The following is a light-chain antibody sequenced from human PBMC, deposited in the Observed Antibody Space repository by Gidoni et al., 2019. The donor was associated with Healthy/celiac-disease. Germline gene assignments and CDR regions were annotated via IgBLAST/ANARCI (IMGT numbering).Light chain of an antibody. V-gene: IGKV2-28*01. Sequence: DIVMTQSPLSLPVTPGEPASISCRSSQSLLHSNGYNYLDWYLQKPGQSPQLLIYLGSNRASGVPDRFSGSGSGTDFTLKISRVEAEDVGVYYCMQALQTPSETFGQXTKLEIK. CDR1: QSLLHSNGYNY. CDR2: LGS. J-gene: IGKJ2*01. CDR3: MQALQTPSET.